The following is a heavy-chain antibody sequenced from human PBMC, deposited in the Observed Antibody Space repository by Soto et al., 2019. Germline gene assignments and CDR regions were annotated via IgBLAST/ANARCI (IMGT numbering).Heavy chain of an antibody. CDR3: ASSRGWWRLDV. V-gene: IGHV4-4*02. D-gene: IGHD6-19*01. CDR2: KHHSGST. Sequence: QVQLQESGPGLVKPSETLSLTCGVSGDSINNGFWWTWVRQPPGKGLEWIGEKHHSGSTNYNLSLKSRVSISLAKSKNQFSLNLSSVTAADTAVYFCASSRGWWRLDVWGQGTTVTVSS. CDR1: GDSINNGFW. J-gene: IGHJ6*02.